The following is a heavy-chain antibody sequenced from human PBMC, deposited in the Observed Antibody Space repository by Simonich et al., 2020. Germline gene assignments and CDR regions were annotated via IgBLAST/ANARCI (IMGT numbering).Heavy chain of an antibody. V-gene: IGHV3-7*01. J-gene: IGHJ3*02. D-gene: IGHD6-6*01. CDR1: GFTFSRYW. CDR2: IKQDGSEK. Sequence: EVQLVESGGGLVQPGGSLRSSFAASGFTFSRYWMSWVRQAPGKGLGWGANIKQDGSEKYYVDSVKGRFTISRDNAKNSLYLQMNSLRAEDTAVYYCAREGIAARDAFDIWGQGTMVTVSS. CDR3: AREGIAARDAFDI.